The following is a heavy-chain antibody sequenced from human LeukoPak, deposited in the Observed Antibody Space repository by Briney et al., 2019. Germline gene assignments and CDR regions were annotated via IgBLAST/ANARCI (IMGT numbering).Heavy chain of an antibody. J-gene: IGHJ5*02. CDR1: GFTFSSYD. CDR2: ISNDGRNK. CDR3: VRGYCSGGSCWFDP. Sequence: PGGSLRLSCAASGFTFSSYDMHWVRQAPGKGLECVAVISNDGRNKYYADSVKGRFTISRDNAKNSLYLQMNSLRVEDTALYYCVRGYCSGGSCWFDPWGQGTLVIVSS. D-gene: IGHD2-15*01. V-gene: IGHV3-30*03.